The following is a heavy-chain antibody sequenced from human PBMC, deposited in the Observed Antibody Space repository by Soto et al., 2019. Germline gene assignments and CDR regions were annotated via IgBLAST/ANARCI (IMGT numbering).Heavy chain of an antibody. CDR1: GFTFSNNA. D-gene: IGHD1-1*01. CDR2: ISYDGSNK. CDR3: ARGTTTSAFSAMDV. J-gene: IGHJ6*02. V-gene: IGHV3-30-3*01. Sequence: QVQLVESGGGVGQPGRSLRLSCAASGFTFSNNAMDWVRQAPGKGLEWVAVISYDGSNKYIAESVKGRFTISRDNSKHTLFLQMNSLRAEDTAVYYCARGTTTSAFSAMDVWGQGSTVTVSS.